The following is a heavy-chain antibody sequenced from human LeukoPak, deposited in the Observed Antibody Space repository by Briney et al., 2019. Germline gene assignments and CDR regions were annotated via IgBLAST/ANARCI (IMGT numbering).Heavy chain of an antibody. CDR1: GFTFSSYG. CDR3: ARGDSYDSSGLLGY. V-gene: IGHV3-74*01. J-gene: IGHJ4*02. D-gene: IGHD3-22*01. CDR2: INSDGSST. Sequence: GGSLRLSCAASGFTFSSYGMHWVRQAPGKGLVWVSRINSDGSSTSYADSVKGRFTISRDNAKNTLYLQMNSLRAEDTAVYYCARGDSYDSSGLLGYWGQGTLVTVSS.